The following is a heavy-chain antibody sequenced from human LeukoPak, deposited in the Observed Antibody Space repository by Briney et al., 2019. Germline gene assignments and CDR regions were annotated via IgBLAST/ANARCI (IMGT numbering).Heavy chain of an antibody. V-gene: IGHV4-4*07. D-gene: IGHD3-22*01. CDR3: ARDRSSADYLGVFGY. Sequence: SETLSLTCTVSGDSISSDYWSWIRQPAGKGLEWIGRIYSGGSTNYNPSLRSRVSMSVDTSKNQFSLRLSSVTAADTAVYFCARDRSSADYLGVFGYWGQGTLVTVSS. CDR1: GDSISSDY. CDR2: IYSGGST. J-gene: IGHJ4*02.